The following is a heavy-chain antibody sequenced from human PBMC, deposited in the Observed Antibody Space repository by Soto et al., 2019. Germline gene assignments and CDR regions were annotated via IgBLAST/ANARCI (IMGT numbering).Heavy chain of an antibody. CDR3: ARGTPLTYNQGGHNWFDP. V-gene: IGHV1-2*04. CDR2: INPNSGGT. Sequence: QVQLVQSGAEVKKPGASVKVSCKASGYTFTGYYMHWVRQAPGQGLEWMGWINPNSGGTNYAQKFQGWVTMTRDTSIRTGYRELSRLRSDDTAVYYWARGTPLTYNQGGHNWFDPWGQGTLVTVSS. CDR1: GYTFTGYY. D-gene: IGHD1-20*01. J-gene: IGHJ5*02.